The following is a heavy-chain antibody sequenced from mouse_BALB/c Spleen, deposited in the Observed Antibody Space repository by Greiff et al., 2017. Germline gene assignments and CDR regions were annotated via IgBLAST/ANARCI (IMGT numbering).Heavy chain of an antibody. V-gene: IGHV14-3*02. Sequence: EVQLQQSGAELVKPGASVKLSCTASGFNIKDTYMHWVKQRPEQGLEWIGRIDPANGNTKYDPKFQGKATITADTTSNTAYLQLSSLTSEDTAVYYCAIYDGYYGAMDYWGQGTSVTVSS. CDR1: GFNIKDTY. J-gene: IGHJ4*01. CDR3: AIYDGYYGAMDY. D-gene: IGHD2-3*01. CDR2: IDPANGNT.